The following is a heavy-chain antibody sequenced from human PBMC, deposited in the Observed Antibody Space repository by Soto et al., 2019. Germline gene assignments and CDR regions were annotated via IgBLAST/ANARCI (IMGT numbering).Heavy chain of an antibody. J-gene: IGHJ1*01. CDR2: IIPIFGTA. CDR3: ARDEDRSGSEYFQH. V-gene: IGHV1-69*12. CDR1: GGTFSSYA. D-gene: IGHD3-22*01. Sequence: QVQLVQSGAEVKKPGSSVKVSCKASGGTFSSYAISWVRQAPGQGLEWMGGIIPIFGTANYAQKFQGRVTXXAXEXXSTAYMELSSLRSEDRAVYYCARDEDRSGSEYFQHWGQGTLVTVSS.